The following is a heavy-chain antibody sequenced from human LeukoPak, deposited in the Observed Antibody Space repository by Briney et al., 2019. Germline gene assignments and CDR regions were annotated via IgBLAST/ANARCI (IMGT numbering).Heavy chain of an antibody. Sequence: SVKVSCKASGGTFSSYAISWVRQAPGQGLEWMGGIIPIFGTANYAQKFQGRVTITADESTSTAYMEPSSLRSEDTAVYYCASSYYYGSGSYYSQYWGQGTLVTVSS. V-gene: IGHV1-69*01. CDR2: IIPIFGTA. CDR1: GGTFSSYA. D-gene: IGHD3-10*01. CDR3: ASSYYYGSGSYYSQY. J-gene: IGHJ4*02.